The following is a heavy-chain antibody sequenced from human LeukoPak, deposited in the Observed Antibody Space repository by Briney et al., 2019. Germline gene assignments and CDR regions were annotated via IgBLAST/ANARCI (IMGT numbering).Heavy chain of an antibody. CDR1: GFTVSSNH. Sequence: GSLRLSCAVSGFTVSSNHMSWIRQPPGKGLEWIGEINHSGSTNYNPSLKSRVTISVDTSKNQFSLKLSSVTAADTAVYYCARGFPLYYYDSSGYPEIDYWGQGTLVTVSS. CDR2: INHSGST. J-gene: IGHJ4*02. V-gene: IGHV4-34*01. CDR3: ARGFPLYYYDSSGYPEIDY. D-gene: IGHD3-22*01.